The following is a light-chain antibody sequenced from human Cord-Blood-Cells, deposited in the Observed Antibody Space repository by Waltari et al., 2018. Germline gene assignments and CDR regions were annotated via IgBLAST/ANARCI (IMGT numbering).Light chain of an antibody. Sequence: EIVMTQSLATLSVSPGDRATLSCRASQSVSSNLAWYQQKPGQAPRLLIYGASTRATGIPARFSGSGSGTEFTLTISSLQSEDFAVYYCQQYNNWLTFGGGTKVEIK. CDR3: QQYNNWLT. J-gene: IGKJ4*01. V-gene: IGKV3-15*01. CDR1: QSVSSN. CDR2: GAS.